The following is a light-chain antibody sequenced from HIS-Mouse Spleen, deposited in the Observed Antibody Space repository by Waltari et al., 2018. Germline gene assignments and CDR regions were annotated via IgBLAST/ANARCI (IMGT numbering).Light chain of an antibody. Sequence: QPVLTQPPSASASLGASVTLTCTLSSGYSNYKVDWYHQQPGKGPRFVMRVGTGGIVGSKGDGIPDRFSVLGSGLNRYLTIKNIQEEDESDYHCGADHGSGSNFVYVFGTGTKVTVL. CDR2: VGTGGIVG. J-gene: IGLJ1*01. CDR1: SGYSNYK. V-gene: IGLV9-49*01. CDR3: GADHGSGSNFVYV.